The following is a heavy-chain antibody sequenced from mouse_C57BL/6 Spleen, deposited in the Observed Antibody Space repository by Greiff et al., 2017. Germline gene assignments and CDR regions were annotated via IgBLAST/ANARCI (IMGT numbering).Heavy chain of an antibody. J-gene: IGHJ3*01. V-gene: IGHV5-4*01. D-gene: IGHD1-1*01. CDR1: GFTFSSYA. Sequence: EVKVVESGGGLVKPGGSLKLSCAASGFTFSSYAMSWVRQTPEKRLEWVATISDGGSYTYYPDNVKGRFTISRDNAKNNLYLQMSHLKSEDTAMYYCARDNYGSSYDWFAYWGQGTLVTVSA. CDR2: ISDGGSYT. CDR3: ARDNYGSSYDWFAY.